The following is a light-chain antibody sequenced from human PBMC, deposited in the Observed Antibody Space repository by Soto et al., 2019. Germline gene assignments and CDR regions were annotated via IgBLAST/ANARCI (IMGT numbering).Light chain of an antibody. CDR2: KAS. J-gene: IGKJ4*01. Sequence: DIPMTQSPSTLSASVGDRVTIACRASQNISGWLAWYQQKPGKAPNLLIYKASTLESGVSSRFSGSGSGTEFTLVISRLHPEDFATYYCQQYNYLATFGGGTKVEI. CDR3: QQYNYLAT. V-gene: IGKV1-5*03. CDR1: QNISGW.